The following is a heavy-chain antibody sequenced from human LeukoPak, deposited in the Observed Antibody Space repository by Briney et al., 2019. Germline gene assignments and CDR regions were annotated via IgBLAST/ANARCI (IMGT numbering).Heavy chain of an antibody. CDR3: ARDQRVDSSGWYFY. J-gene: IGHJ4*02. D-gene: IGHD6-19*01. CDR1: GFTFSSYW. CDR2: IKQDGSEK. V-gene: IGHV3-7*01. Sequence: GGSLRLSCAASGFTFSSYWMSWVRQAPGKGLERMSNIKQDGSEKYYVDSVKGRFTISRDNAKNSLYLQMNSLSAEATAVYYCARDQRVDSSGWYFYWGQGTLVTVSS.